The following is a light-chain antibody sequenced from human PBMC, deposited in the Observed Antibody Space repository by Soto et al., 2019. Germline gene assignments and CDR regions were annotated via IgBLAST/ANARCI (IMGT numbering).Light chain of an antibody. CDR3: QTWGTGIMV. J-gene: IGLJ2*01. CDR2: LNSDGSH. Sequence: QSVLTQSPSASASLGVSVKLTCTLSSGHSSYAIAWHQQQPEKGPRYLMKLNSDGSHSKGDGIPDRFSGSSSGAERYLTISSLQSEDEADYYCQTWGTGIMVFGGGTTLTVL. V-gene: IGLV4-69*01. CDR1: SGHSSYA.